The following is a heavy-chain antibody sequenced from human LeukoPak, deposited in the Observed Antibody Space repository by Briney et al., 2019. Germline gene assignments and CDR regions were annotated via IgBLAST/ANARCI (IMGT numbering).Heavy chain of an antibody. J-gene: IGHJ4*02. CDR1: GFIFSSYW. D-gene: IGHD4-17*01. V-gene: IGHV3-23*01. Sequence: GGSLRLSCEASGFIFSSYWMGWVRQVPGKGLEWVSAISGSGGSTYYADSVKGRFTISRDNSKNTLYLQMNSLRAEDTAVYYCAKRYATAKNFDYWGQGTLVTVSS. CDR3: AKRYATAKNFDY. CDR2: ISGSGGST.